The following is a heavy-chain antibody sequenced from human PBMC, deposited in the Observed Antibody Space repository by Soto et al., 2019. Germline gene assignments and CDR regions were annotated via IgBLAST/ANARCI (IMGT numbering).Heavy chain of an antibody. CDR1: GFTFSSYS. CDR3: ARAPEGYCSGGSCYPFDY. Sequence: PGGSLRLSCAASGFTFSSYSMNWVRQAPGKGLEWVSSISSSSIYIYYADSVKGRFTISRDNAKNSLYLQMNSLRAEDTAVYYCARAPEGYCSGGSCYPFDYWGQGTLVTVSS. CDR2: ISSSSIYI. V-gene: IGHV3-21*01. J-gene: IGHJ4*02. D-gene: IGHD2-15*01.